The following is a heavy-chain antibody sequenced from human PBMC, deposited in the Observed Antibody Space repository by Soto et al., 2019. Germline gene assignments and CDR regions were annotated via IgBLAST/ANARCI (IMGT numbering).Heavy chain of an antibody. CDR2: INAGNGNT. D-gene: IGHD4-17*01. CDR3: ARGWNGDYGGFFDY. Sequence: QVQLVQSGAEVKKPGASVKVFCKASGDTFTNYAIHWVRQAPGQRLEWMGWINAGNGNTQYSQKFQGRVTITRDTSASTAYMALTSLRSEDTAVYYCARGWNGDYGGFFDYWGQGTLVTVSS. CDR1: GDTFTNYA. J-gene: IGHJ4*02. V-gene: IGHV1-3*01.